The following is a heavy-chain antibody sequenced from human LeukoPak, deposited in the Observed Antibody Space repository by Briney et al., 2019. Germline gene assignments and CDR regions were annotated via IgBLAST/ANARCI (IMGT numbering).Heavy chain of an antibody. CDR3: ARAYSDIWSGYYFDS. CDR1: GGSITSYY. CDR2: IRTSGST. V-gene: IGHV4-4*07. J-gene: IGHJ4*02. D-gene: IGHD3-3*01. Sequence: SETLSLTCSVSGGSITSYYWSWIRQSAGKGLEWIRRIRTSGSTNYNPSLKSRVTMSVDTSNNQFSLKLTSVTAADTAVYYCARAYSDIWSGYYFDSWGQGILVTVSS.